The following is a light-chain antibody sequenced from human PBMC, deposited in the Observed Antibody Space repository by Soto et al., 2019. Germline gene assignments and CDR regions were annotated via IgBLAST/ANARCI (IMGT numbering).Light chain of an antibody. J-gene: IGKJ5*01. V-gene: IGKV1-9*01. CDR1: QGLSSD. Sequence: DIQLTQSPSFLSAPVGDRAPITCRASQGLSSDLAWYQQKPGKAPKLLINAASTLQSGVPSRFSGSGSGTEFTLTISSLQPEDFATYYCQQLNSYPITFGQGTRLEIK. CDR2: AAS. CDR3: QQLNSYPIT.